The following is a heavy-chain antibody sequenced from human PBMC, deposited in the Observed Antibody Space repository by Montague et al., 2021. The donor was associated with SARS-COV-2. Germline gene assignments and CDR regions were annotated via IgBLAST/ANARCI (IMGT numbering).Heavy chain of an antibody. CDR2: ISAHNGKK. J-gene: IGHJ6*02. D-gene: IGHD4-17*01. CDR1: NYAFDTYG. CDR3: ARKDGLNCYYYGMDV. V-gene: IGHV1-18*04. Sequence: SVKVSCKASNYAFDTYGINWVRQAPGQGLEWLGWISAHNGKKEYPWKVQDRITLTTDTSTNMAYMELKSLRPDDSAVYYCARKDGLNCYYYGMDVWGQGTTIIVSS.